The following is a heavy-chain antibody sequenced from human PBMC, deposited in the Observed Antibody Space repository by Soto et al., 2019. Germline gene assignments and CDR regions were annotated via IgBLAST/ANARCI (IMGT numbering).Heavy chain of an antibody. CDR2: IIPIFGTA. D-gene: IGHD3-10*01. CDR1: GGTFSSYA. Sequence: QVQLVQSGAEVKKPGSSVKVSCKASGGTFSSYAISWVRQAPGQGLEWMGGIIPIFGTANYAQKFQGRVTITADEPTSTAYMELRSLGAEDTAVYYCAREFSTMVRGGSTLSDYWGQGTLVTVSS. J-gene: IGHJ4*02. CDR3: AREFSTMVRGGSTLSDY. V-gene: IGHV1-69*12.